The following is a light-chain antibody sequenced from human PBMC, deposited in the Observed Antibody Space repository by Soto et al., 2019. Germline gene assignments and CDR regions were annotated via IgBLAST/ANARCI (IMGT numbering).Light chain of an antibody. CDR1: QSINSN. V-gene: IGKV1-39*01. J-gene: IGKJ1*01. CDR2: AAS. CDR3: QQRYISRT. Sequence: DIQMTQSPSSLSASVGDRVTITCRASQSINSNLNWYQQKPGTVPKLLIYAASRLQSGVPSRFSGSGSGTDFTITIRSLQPEGFATYYCQQRYISRTVGQGPKVEIK.